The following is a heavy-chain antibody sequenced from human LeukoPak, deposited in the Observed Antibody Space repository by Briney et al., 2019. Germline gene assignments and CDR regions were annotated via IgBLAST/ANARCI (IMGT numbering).Heavy chain of an antibody. J-gene: IGHJ4*02. D-gene: IGHD3-22*01. V-gene: IGHV4-59*01. CDR2: IYYSGST. CDR3: ARGRLYYDSSGYYFDY. Sequence: SETLSLTXTVSGGSISSYYWSWIRQPPGKGLEWIGYIYYSGSTNYNPSLKSRVTISVDTSKNQFSLKLSSVTAADTAVYYCARGRLYYDSSGYYFDYWGQGTLVTVSS. CDR1: GGSISSYY.